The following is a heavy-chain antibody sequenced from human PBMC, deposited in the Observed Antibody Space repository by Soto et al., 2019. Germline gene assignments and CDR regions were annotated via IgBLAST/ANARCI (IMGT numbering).Heavy chain of an antibody. CDR1: NYTFTNYG. V-gene: IGHV1-18*01. Sequence: QVQLVQSGAEVKKPGASVKVSCKASNYTFTNYGISWVRQAPGQGLEWMGWISAYNGNTNYAQKLQGRDTMTTDTSTSTAYRERRGLRSDETAVYYCAREGLDYYESSGYYYGPFFDYWGQGTLVTVSS. CDR2: ISAYNGNT. D-gene: IGHD3-22*01. J-gene: IGHJ4*02. CDR3: AREGLDYYESSGYYYGPFFDY.